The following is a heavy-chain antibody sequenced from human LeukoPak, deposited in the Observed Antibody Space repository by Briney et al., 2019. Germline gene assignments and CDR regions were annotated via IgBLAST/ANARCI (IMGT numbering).Heavy chain of an antibody. D-gene: IGHD2-21*02. V-gene: IGHV3-23*01. Sequence: GGSLRLSCAASGFTFSSYAMSWVRQAPGKGLEWVSAISGSGGSTYYADSVKGRFTISRDNSKNTLYLQMNSLRAEDTAVYFCARFVVVTAFYRHSYFDYWGQGNLVTVSS. CDR3: ARFVVVTAFYRHSYFDY. J-gene: IGHJ4*02. CDR1: GFTFSSYA. CDR2: ISGSGGST.